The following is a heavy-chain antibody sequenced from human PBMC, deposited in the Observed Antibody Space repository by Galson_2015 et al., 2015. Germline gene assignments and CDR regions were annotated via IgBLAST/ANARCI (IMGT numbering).Heavy chain of an antibody. CDR2: ISSSGSTI. CDR1: GLTFSDYY. D-gene: IGHD2-2*01. J-gene: IGHJ6*04. V-gene: IGHV3-11*01. Sequence: SLRLSCAASGLTFSDYYMSWIRQAPGKGLEWVSYISSSGSTIYYADSVKGRFTISRDNAKNSLYLQMNSLRAEDTALYYCAKDIHPSTIVVVPAAPTLDVWGKGTTVTVSS. CDR3: AKDIHPSTIVVVPAAPTLDV.